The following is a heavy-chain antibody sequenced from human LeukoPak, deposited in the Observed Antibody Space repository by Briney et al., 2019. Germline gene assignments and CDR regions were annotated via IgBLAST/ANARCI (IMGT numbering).Heavy chain of an antibody. Sequence: SETLSLTCTVSGYSISSGYYWGWIRQPPGKGLEWIGSIYHSGSTYYNPSLKSRVTISVDTSKNQFSLKLSSVTAADTAVYYCARATYHSGSGSYIYYYMDVWAKGTTVTVSS. D-gene: IGHD3-10*01. CDR1: GYSISSGYY. CDR2: IYHSGST. J-gene: IGHJ6*03. CDR3: ARATYHSGSGSYIYYYMDV. V-gene: IGHV4-38-2*02.